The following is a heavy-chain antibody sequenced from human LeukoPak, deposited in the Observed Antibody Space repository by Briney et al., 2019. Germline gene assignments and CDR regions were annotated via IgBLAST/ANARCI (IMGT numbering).Heavy chain of an antibody. D-gene: IGHD5-24*01. V-gene: IGHV3-21*01. CDR1: GFTFSSYS. CDR2: ISSSSSYI. J-gene: IGHJ4*02. CDR3: ARGAVEMATICDY. Sequence: GGSLRLSCAASGFTFSSYSMNWVRQAPGKGLELVSSISSSSSYIYYADSVKGRFTISRDNAKNSLYLQMNSLRAEDTAVYYCARGAVEMATICDYWGQGTLVTVSS.